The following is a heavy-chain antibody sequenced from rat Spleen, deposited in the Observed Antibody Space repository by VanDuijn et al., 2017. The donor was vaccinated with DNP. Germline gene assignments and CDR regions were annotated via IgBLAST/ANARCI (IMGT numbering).Heavy chain of an antibody. V-gene: IGHV5-31*01. CDR1: GFTFNNHW. J-gene: IGHJ2*01. Sequence: EVQLVESGGDLVQPGRSLKLSCEASGFTFNNHWMAWIRQVPGKGLEWVASITSSGGSTYYPDSVKGRFTISRDYAKSTLYLQMDSLRSEDTATYYCATQGQLGITWFAYWGQGVMVTVSS. D-gene: IGHD1-5*01. CDR2: ITSSGGST. CDR3: ATQGQLGITWFAY.